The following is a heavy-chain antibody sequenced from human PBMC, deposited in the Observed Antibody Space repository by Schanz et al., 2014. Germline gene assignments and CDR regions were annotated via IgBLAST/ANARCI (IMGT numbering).Heavy chain of an antibody. CDR2: IIPILDKT. Sequence: QVQLVQSGAEVKKPGSSVKVSCKASGGTFSSSTLTWVRQAPGQGLEWMGRIIPILDKTNYAQKFQGRVTMTADKSTSTVNMELSSLRSEDTAVYYCAKVDRTRYYAMDVWGQGTTVTVSS. CDR3: AKVDRTRYYAMDV. CDR1: GGTFSSST. V-gene: IGHV1-69*08. J-gene: IGHJ6*02. D-gene: IGHD3-9*01.